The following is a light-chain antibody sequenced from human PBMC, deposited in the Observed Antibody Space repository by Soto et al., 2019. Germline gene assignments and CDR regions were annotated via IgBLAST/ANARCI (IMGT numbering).Light chain of an antibody. CDR2: SND. CDR1: SSNIGSNA. Sequence: QAVVTQPPSASGTPGQRVTISCSGGSSNIGSNAVNWYRQLPGTAPQLLIYSNDQRPSGVPDRFSGSKSGTSASLAISGLQSEDEADYYCATWDESLRGGVFGGGTKVTVL. CDR3: ATWDESLRGGV. J-gene: IGLJ3*02. V-gene: IGLV1-44*01.